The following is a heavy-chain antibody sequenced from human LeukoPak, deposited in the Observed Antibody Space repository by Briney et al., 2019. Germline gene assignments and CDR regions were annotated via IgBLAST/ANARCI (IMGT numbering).Heavy chain of an antibody. CDR3: ARGIVVVPAAIDNWFDP. CDR1: GFTFSSYG. J-gene: IGHJ5*02. CDR2: IWYDGSNK. Sequence: GGSLRLSCAASGFTFSSYGMHWVRQAPGKGLEWVAVIWYDGSNKYYADSVKGRFTISRDNSKNTLYLQMNSLRAEDTAVYYWARGIVVVPAAIDNWFDPWGQGTLVTVSS. D-gene: IGHD2-2*01. V-gene: IGHV3-33*01.